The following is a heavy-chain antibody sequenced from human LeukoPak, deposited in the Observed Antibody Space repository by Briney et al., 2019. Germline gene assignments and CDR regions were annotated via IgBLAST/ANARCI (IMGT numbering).Heavy chain of an antibody. V-gene: IGHV3-33*01. Sequence: GGSLRLSCAASGFTFSSYGMHWVRQAPGKGLEWVAVIWYDGSNKYYADSVRGRFTISRDNSKNTLYLQMNSLRAEDTAVYYCARDYYDSSGYPGDYWGQGTLVTVSS. CDR2: IWYDGSNK. CDR1: GFTFSSYG. CDR3: ARDYYDSSGYPGDY. D-gene: IGHD3-22*01. J-gene: IGHJ4*02.